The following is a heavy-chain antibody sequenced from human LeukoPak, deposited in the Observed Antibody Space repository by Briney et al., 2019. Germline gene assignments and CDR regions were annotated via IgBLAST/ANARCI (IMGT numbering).Heavy chain of an antibody. CDR2: IKSKGSGGTT. Sequence: KPGGSLRLSCAASGLTFIYAWMSWVRQAPGKGLEWVARIKSKGSGGTTDYAAPVKGRFTISRDDSKNTVYLQMNSLKTEDTAIYYCIHIGSIPDRFDSWGQGTQVTVSS. V-gene: IGHV3-15*01. J-gene: IGHJ4*02. CDR1: GLTFIYAW. D-gene: IGHD2-21*01. CDR3: IHIGSIPDRFDS.